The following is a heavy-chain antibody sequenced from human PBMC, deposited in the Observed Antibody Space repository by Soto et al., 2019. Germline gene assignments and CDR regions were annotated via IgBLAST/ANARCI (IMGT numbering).Heavy chain of an antibody. CDR2: ISYDGNNN. D-gene: IGHD2-8*01. CDR1: GFTFSSYA. V-gene: IGHV3-30*03. CDR3: GRDAHPCSSGVCLHNWVDP. J-gene: IGHJ5*02. Sequence: QVQLVESGGGVVQPGRSLRLSCAASGFTFSSYAIHWVRQGPGKGLEWVAVISYDGNNNFYADSVKGRFTISRDDSKNTVSLETNSLRNEDTAVYSCGRDAHPCSSGVCLHNWVDPWGQGTLVTVSS.